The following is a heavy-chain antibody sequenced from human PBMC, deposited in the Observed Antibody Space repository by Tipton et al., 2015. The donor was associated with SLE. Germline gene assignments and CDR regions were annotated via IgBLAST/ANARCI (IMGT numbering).Heavy chain of an antibody. CDR2: FHYTGLT. CDR3: ARDEYRYDTTGYHLLGHFDF. Sequence: TLSLTCTVSGGSISSYYWGWIRQPPGKALEWIGYFHYTGLTYYNPSLKSRVTISIDTSKNQFSLKVNSVTAADTAVYYCARDEYRYDTTGYHLLGHFDFWGQGTLVTVSS. J-gene: IGHJ4*02. D-gene: IGHD3-22*01. V-gene: IGHV4-59*12. CDR1: GGSISSYY.